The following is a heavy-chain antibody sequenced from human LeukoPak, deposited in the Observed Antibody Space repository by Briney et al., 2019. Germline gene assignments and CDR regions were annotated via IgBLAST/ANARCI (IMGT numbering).Heavy chain of an antibody. CDR2: INHSGST. D-gene: IGHD6-19*01. CDR3: ARGRSRSSGWYYYYGMDV. V-gene: IGHV4-34*01. Sequence: SETLSLTCAVYGGSFSGYYWSWIRQPPGKGLEWIGEINHSGSTNYNPSLKSRVTISVDTSKNQFSLKLSSVTAADTAVYYCARGRSRSSGWYYYYGMDVWGQGTTVTVSS. J-gene: IGHJ6*02. CDR1: GGSFSGYY.